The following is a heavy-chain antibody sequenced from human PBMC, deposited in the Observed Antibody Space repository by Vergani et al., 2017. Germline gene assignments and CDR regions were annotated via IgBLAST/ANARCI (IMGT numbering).Heavy chain of an antibody. CDR1: GFTFSSYA. D-gene: IGHD6-13*01. V-gene: IGHV3-23*01. Sequence: EVQLLESGGGLVQPGGSLRLSCAASGFTFSSYAMSWVRQAPGKGVEWVSAISGSGGSTYYADSVKGRFTIARDNSKNTLYLQMNSLRAEDTAVYYCAKDQRPEQQLVRGWFDPWGQGTLVTVSS. CDR3: AKDQRPEQQLVRGWFDP. J-gene: IGHJ5*02. CDR2: ISGSGGST.